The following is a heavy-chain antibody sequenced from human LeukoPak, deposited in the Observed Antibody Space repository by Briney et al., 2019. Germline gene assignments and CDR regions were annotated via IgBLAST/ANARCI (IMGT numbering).Heavy chain of an antibody. Sequence: GESLKISCKGSGYSFTSYWIGWVRQMPGKGLEWMGIIYPGDSDTRYSPSFQGQVTISADKSISTAYLQWSSQKASDTAMYYCAGGNYDILTGPGDYFDYWGQGTLVTVSS. D-gene: IGHD3-9*01. CDR1: GYSFTSYW. CDR2: IYPGDSDT. CDR3: AGGNYDILTGPGDYFDY. J-gene: IGHJ4*02. V-gene: IGHV5-51*01.